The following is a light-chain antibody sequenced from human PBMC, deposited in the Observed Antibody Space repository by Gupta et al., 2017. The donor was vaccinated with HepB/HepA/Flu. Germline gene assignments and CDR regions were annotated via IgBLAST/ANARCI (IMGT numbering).Light chain of an antibody. V-gene: IGKV3-20*01. J-gene: IGKJ1*01. CDR2: GVS. Sequence: VFTQSPGPLSLSPAEAATLSCRASQSFRSNHLAWYQQRPGQAPRLIIYGVSHRATGVPFRFSGSGSGTHFTLTISRLEPEDFGMYFCQNHGHSPWPFGQGTKVEI. CDR1: QSFRSNH. CDR3: QNHGHSPWP.